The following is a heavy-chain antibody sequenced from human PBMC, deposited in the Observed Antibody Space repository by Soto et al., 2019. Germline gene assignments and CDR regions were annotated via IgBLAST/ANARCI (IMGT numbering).Heavy chain of an antibody. CDR1: GVSISSGGYY. CDR3: ARALNKPHFDY. CDR2: IYYSGST. J-gene: IGHJ4*02. V-gene: IGHV4-31*03. Sequence: PSETLSLTCTFSGVSISSGGYYCSWIRQHPGKGLEWIGYIYYSGSTYYNPSLKSRVTISVDTSKNQFSLKLSSVTAADTAVYYCARALNKPHFDYWGQGTLVTVSS.